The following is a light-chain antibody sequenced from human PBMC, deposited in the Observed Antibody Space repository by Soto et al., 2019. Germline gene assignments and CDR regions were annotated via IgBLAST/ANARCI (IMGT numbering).Light chain of an antibody. CDR3: QQTHTYPVT. V-gene: IGKV1-9*01. CDR1: QGISSY. CDR2: AAS. Sequence: DIQLTQSPSFLSASVGDRVTITCRASQGISSYLAWYQQKPGKAPKLLIYAASTLQSGVPSRFSGSGSGTDFTLTISSLQPEVFATFYCQQTHTYPVTFGGGTKVEIK. J-gene: IGKJ4*01.